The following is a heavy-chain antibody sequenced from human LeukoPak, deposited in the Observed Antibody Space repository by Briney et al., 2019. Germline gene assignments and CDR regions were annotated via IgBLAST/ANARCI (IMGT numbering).Heavy chain of an antibody. J-gene: IGHJ5*02. CDR2: ISSNGGST. D-gene: IGHD6-13*01. CDR1: GFTFSSYA. V-gene: IGHV3-64*01. Sequence: GGSLRLSCAASGFTFSSYAMHWVRQAPGKGLEYVSAISSNGGSTYYANSVKGRFTISRDNSKNTLYLQMGSLRAEDMAVYYCARGRWYGSVWFDPWGQGTLVTVSS. CDR3: ARGRWYGSVWFDP.